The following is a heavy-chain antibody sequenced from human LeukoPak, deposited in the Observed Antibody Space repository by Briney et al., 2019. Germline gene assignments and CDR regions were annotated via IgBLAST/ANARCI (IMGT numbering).Heavy chain of an antibody. J-gene: IGHJ5*02. CDR1: GYTFTGYY. D-gene: IGHD3-10*01. CDR3: ARVPPGAGFDP. Sequence: ASVKVSCKASGYTFTGYYMHWVRHAPGQGLEWMGWINPNSGGTNYAQKFQGRVTITADESTSTAYMELSSLRSEDTAVYYCARVPPGAGFDPWGQGTLVTVSS. V-gene: IGHV1-2*02. CDR2: INPNSGGT.